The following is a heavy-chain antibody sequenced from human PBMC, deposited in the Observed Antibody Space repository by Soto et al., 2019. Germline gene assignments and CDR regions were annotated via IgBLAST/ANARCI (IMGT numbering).Heavy chain of an antibody. CDR2: IDPRSGAS. CDR1: GYPFTDLY. J-gene: IGHJ4*02. Sequence: ASVKVSCKPSGYPFTDLYIHWVRQAPGLGLEWMGWIDPRSGASRKTQRFQGRFTMTRDTSTNTVYMELSSLRSDDTAVHFCARDNYGPLDYWGQGTLVTVS. D-gene: IGHD3-10*01. V-gene: IGHV1-2*02. CDR3: ARDNYGPLDY.